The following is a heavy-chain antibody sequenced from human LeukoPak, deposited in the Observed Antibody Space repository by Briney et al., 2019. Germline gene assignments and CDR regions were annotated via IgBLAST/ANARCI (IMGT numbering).Heavy chain of an antibody. J-gene: IGHJ4*02. Sequence: GGSLRLSCAASGFTFSSYAMSWVRQAPGKGLEWVSAISGSGGGTYYADSVKGRFTISRDNSKNTLYLQMNSLRAEDTAVYYCAKGEMYYDFWRKLDYWGQGTLVTVSS. CDR1: GFTFSSYA. CDR3: AKGEMYYDFWRKLDY. D-gene: IGHD3-3*01. V-gene: IGHV3-23*01. CDR2: ISGSGGGT.